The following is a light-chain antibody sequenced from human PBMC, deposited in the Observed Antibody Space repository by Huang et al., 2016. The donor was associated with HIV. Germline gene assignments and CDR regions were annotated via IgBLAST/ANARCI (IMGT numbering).Light chain of an antibody. J-gene: IGKJ1*01. V-gene: IGKV1-NL1*01. CDR1: QGISKS. CDR2: ATS. Sequence: DIQMTQSPSSLSASVGDRVTIICRASQGISKSLAWYQQKPGKAPKLLLYATSKLESGVPSRCSGSGSGTHYTLTISTLQPEDLATYYCQQYQSVPWTFCQGTKVAI. CDR3: QQYQSVPWT.